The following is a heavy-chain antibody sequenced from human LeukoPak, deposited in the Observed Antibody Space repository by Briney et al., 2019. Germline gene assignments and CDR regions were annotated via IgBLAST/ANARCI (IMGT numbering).Heavy chain of an antibody. CDR1: GFTFDDYA. J-gene: IGHJ4*02. CDR2: ISWNSGSI. Sequence: GGSLRLSCAASGFTFDDYAMHWVRQAPGKGLEWVSGISWNSGSIGYADSVKGRFTISGDNAKNSLYLQMNSLRAEDTALYYCAKGRYGDYGDYFDYWGQGTLVTVSS. V-gene: IGHV3-9*01. D-gene: IGHD4-17*01. CDR3: AKGRYGDYGDYFDY.